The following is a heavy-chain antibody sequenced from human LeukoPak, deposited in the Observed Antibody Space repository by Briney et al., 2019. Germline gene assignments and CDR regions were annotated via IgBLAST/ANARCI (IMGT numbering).Heavy chain of an antibody. J-gene: IGHJ4*02. V-gene: IGHV1-8*01. Sequence: ASVTVSCKASGYTFTSYDINWVRQATGQGLEWMGWMNPNSGNTGYAQKFQGRVTITADESTSTAYMELSSLRSEDTAVYYCARGSSWYGSDYWGQGTLDTVSS. CDR3: ARGSSWYGSDY. D-gene: IGHD6-13*01. CDR2: MNPNSGNT. CDR1: GYTFTSYD.